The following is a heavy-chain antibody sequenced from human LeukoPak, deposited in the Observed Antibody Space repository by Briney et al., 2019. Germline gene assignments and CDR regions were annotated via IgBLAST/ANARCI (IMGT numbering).Heavy chain of an antibody. CDR3: AKDGPYKNSWSYYFDH. Sequence: GGSLRLSCAASGFIFSNYDMHWVRQTPGKGLEWVAFIRYDGSNKFYADSVRGRFTISRDNSKNTLYLQMNSLRSEDTAFYYCAKDGPYKNSWSYYFDHWGQGTLVTVSS. D-gene: IGHD6-13*01. CDR1: GFIFSNYD. V-gene: IGHV3-30*02. J-gene: IGHJ4*02. CDR2: IRYDGSNK.